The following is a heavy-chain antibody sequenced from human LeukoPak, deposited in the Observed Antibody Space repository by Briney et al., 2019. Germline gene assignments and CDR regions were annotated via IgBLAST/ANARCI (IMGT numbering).Heavy chain of an antibody. CDR2: ISYDGRNK. Sequence: GGSLRLSCAASGFTFTSYAFHWVHQAPGKGLEWVAGISYDGRNKYYADSVKGRFTISRDNSKNTLDLQMNSLRAEDTAVYYCARDLGLRPLYYFDYWGQGTLVTVSS. CDR3: ARDLGLRPLYYFDY. J-gene: IGHJ4*02. CDR1: GFTFTSYA. V-gene: IGHV3-30*07.